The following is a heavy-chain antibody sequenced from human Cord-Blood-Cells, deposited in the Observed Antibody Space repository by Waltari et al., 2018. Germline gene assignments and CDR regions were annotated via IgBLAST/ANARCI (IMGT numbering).Heavy chain of an antibody. Sequence: EVQLVESGGGLVQPGGSLRLSCAASGFTFSSYWMSWVRQAPGKGVEWVANIKQDGSEKYYVDSVKGRFTIARDNAKNSLYLQMNSLRAEDTAVYYCARERDSLDYFDYWGQGTLVTVSS. V-gene: IGHV3-7*05. D-gene: IGHD2-21*01. CDR1: GFTFSSYW. CDR3: ARERDSLDYFDY. CDR2: IKQDGSEK. J-gene: IGHJ4*02.